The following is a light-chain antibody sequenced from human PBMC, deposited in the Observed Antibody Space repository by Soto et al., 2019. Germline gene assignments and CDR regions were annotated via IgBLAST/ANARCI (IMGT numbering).Light chain of an antibody. CDR3: QSYDTSPSGYV. V-gene: IGLV1-40*01. CDR1: SSNIGAGYD. CDR2: ANK. Sequence: QSVLAQSPAVSFAPGHRATISCTGSSSNIGAGYDVHWYQQLPGTAPKLLIYANKNRPAWVPDRFSASKSGTSASLAITGLQAEDEADYYCQSYDTSPSGYVLGNGTKVNVL. J-gene: IGLJ1*01.